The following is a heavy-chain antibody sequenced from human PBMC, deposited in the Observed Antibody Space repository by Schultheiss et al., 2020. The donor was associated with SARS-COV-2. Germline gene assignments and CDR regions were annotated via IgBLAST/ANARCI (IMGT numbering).Heavy chain of an antibody. D-gene: IGHD3-10*01. V-gene: IGHV4-30-4*07. J-gene: IGHJ5*02. CDR2: IYYSGST. Sequence: SQTLSLTCAVSGGSIRSGGYSWSWIRQPPGKGLEWIGYIYYSGSTYYNPSLKSRVTMSVDTSKNQFSLKLSSVTAADTAVYYCARDLTVRGGDNWFDPWGQGTLVTVSS. CDR3: ARDLTVRGGDNWFDP. CDR1: GGSIRSGGYS.